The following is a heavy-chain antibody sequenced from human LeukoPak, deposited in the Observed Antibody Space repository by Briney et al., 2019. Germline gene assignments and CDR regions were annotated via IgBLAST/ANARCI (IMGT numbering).Heavy chain of an antibody. J-gene: IGHJ4*02. CDR1: GFIFSSYW. D-gene: IGHD3-3*01. CDR3: ARDPDFSYYFDY. V-gene: IGHV3-74*01. CDR2: INSDGSST. Sequence: GGSLRLSCAASGFIFSSYWMHWVRQAPGKGLVWVSRINSDGSSTSYADSVKGRFTISRDNAKNTLYLQMNSLRAEDTAVYYCARDPDFSYYFDYWGQGTLVTVSS.